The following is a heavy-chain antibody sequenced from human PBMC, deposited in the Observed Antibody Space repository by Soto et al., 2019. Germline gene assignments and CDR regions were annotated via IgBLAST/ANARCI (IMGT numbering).Heavy chain of an antibody. D-gene: IGHD2-15*01. CDR3: ARDDVLCDGGRCYGLPLDV. CDR1: GFTVSSKY. Sequence: EVHLVESGGGLVQPGGSLRLSCAASGFTVSSKYMSWVRQAPGKGLEWVSLIQSGDPTYYADSVKGRFTISRHTSENTLHLQMDSLRAEDTAVYYCARDDVLCDGGRCYGLPLDVWGKGTTVTVSS. CDR2: IQSGDPT. J-gene: IGHJ6*04. V-gene: IGHV3-66*01.